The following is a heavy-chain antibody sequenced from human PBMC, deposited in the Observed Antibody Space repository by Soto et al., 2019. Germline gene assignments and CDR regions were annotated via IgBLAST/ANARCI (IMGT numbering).Heavy chain of an antibody. V-gene: IGHV4-31*03. J-gene: IGHJ6*02. CDR2: IYYTGST. CDR1: GGSITSGGYY. Sequence: PSETLSLTCTVSGGSITSGGYYWSWMRQHPGKGLEWIGYIYYTGSTYYNPSLKSRVTISVDTSKNQFSLNLSSVTAADTAVYYCARNPWGAADVWDVWGQGTTVTVSS. CDR3: ARNPWGAADVWDV. D-gene: IGHD6-13*01.